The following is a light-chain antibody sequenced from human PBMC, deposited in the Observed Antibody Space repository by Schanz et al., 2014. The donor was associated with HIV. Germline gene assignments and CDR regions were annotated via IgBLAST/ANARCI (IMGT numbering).Light chain of an antibody. CDR1: SSDVGDYNY. J-gene: IGLJ2*01. Sequence: QSALTQPPSASGSPGQSVTISCTGTSSDVGDYNYVSWYQQHPGTAPKIMIYEVSKRPSGVPDRFSGSKSGNTASLTISGLQAEDEADYYCCSYAGSNNLVLFAGGTKLTVL. CDR2: EVS. CDR3: CSYAGSNNLVL. V-gene: IGLV2-8*01.